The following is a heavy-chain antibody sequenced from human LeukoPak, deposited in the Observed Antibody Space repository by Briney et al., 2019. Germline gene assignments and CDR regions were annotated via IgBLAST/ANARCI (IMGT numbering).Heavy chain of an antibody. D-gene: IGHD2-2*01. J-gene: IGHJ6*03. CDR3: ASGVVVPAAFMDV. CDR2: IYYSGST. V-gene: IGHV4-59*01. Sequence: SETLSHTCTVSGDSIRSYYWSWVRQPPGKGLEWIGYIYYSGSTNYSPSLKSRVTISLDTSKNQFSLKVSSVTAADTAVYYCASGVVVPAAFMDVWGKGTTVTVSS. CDR1: GDSIRSYY.